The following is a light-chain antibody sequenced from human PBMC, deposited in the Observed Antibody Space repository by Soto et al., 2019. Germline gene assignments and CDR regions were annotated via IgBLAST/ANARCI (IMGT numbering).Light chain of an antibody. CDR1: QTVRNNY. CDR2: DAS. J-gene: IGKJ4*01. Sequence: EFVLTQSPGTLSLSPGERATLSCRASQTVRNNYLAWYQQKPGQAPRLLIYDASNRATGIPARFSGSGSGTDFTLTISSLEPEDFAVYYCQQRSNWPPALTFGGGTKVDI. V-gene: IGKV3-11*01. CDR3: QQRSNWPPALT.